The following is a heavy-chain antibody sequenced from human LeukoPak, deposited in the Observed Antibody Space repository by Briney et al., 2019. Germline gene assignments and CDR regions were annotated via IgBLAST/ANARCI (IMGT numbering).Heavy chain of an antibody. D-gene: IGHD1-26*01. Sequence: GGSLRLSCAASGFTFSSYAMSWVRQAPGKGLEWVSAISGSGGSTYYADSVKGRFTISRDNSKSTLYLQMNSLRAEDTAVYYCAKDLGIVGKRPELDYWGQGTLVTVSS. V-gene: IGHV3-23*01. CDR2: ISGSGGST. J-gene: IGHJ4*02. CDR1: GFTFSSYA. CDR3: AKDLGIVGKRPELDY.